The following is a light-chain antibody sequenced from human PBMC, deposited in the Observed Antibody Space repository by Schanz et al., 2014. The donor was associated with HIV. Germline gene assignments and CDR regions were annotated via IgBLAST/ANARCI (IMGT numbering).Light chain of an antibody. CDR1: QSISRNY. V-gene: IGKV3-20*01. CDR3: QQSGDSGGT. CDR2: GAS. J-gene: IGKJ4*01. Sequence: EIVLTQSPGTLSLSPGERATLSCRASQSISRNYLAWFQQKPGQAPRLLIYGASSRATGIPDRFSGGRSGTDFTLTISRLEPEDFAVYYCQQSGDSGGTFGGGTKVDMK.